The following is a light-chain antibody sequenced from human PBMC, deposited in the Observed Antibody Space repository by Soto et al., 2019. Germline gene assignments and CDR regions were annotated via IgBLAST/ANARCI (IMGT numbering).Light chain of an antibody. V-gene: IGLV1-40*01. CDR1: SSNIGAGYA. CDR3: QAYDISLSGVV. J-gene: IGLJ2*01. CDR2: GDN. Sequence: QAVVTQPPSVSGAPGQRGTISCTGSSSNIGAGYAVHWYQQLPGTAPKLLIYGDNNRPSGVPDRFSGSKSGTSASLAITGLQAEDEAEYYCQAYDISLSGVVFGGGTKLTVL.